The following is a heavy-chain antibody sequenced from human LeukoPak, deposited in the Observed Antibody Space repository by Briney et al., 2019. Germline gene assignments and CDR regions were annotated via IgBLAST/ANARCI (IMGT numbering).Heavy chain of an antibody. CDR2: ISSSSSTI. Sequence: GGSLRLSCAASGFTFSSYSMNWVRQAPGKGLEWVSYISSSSSTIYYADSVKGRFTIPRDNAKNSLYLQMNSLRAEDTAVYYCARVANGYNYYDSSGIDYWGQGTLVTVSS. CDR1: GFTFSSYS. CDR3: ARVANGYNYYDSSGIDY. J-gene: IGHJ4*02. D-gene: IGHD3-22*01. V-gene: IGHV3-48*01.